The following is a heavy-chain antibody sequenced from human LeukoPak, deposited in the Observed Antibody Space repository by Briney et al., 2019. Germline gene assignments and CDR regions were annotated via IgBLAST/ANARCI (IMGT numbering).Heavy chain of an antibody. CDR3: AGEASYFDSSGYYYYYYYGMDV. Sequence: GGSLRLSCAASGFTFSNYWMSWVRQAPGKGLEWVANIKQDGSEKYYVASVKGRFTISRDNSLYLQMNSLRAEDTAVYYCAGEASYFDSSGYYYYYYYGMDVWGQGTTVTVSS. J-gene: IGHJ6*02. D-gene: IGHD3-22*01. CDR1: GFTFSNYW. CDR2: IKQDGSEK. V-gene: IGHV3-7*01.